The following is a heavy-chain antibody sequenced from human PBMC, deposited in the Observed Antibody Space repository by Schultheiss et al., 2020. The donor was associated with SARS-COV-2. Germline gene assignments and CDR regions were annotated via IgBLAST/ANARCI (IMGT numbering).Heavy chain of an antibody. V-gene: IGHV3-23*01. CDR3: ANGGNSGWAWFDP. CDR2: ISGSGGST. Sequence: GGSLRLSCTASGFTFDDYAMHWVRQPPGKGLEWVSAISGSGGSTYYADSVKGRFTISRDNAKNSLYLQMNSLRAEDTAVHYCANGGNSGWAWFDPWGQGTLVTVSS. J-gene: IGHJ5*02. D-gene: IGHD4-23*01. CDR1: GFTFDDYA.